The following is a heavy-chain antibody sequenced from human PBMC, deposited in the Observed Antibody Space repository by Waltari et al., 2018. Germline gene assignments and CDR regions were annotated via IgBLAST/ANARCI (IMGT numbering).Heavy chain of an antibody. CDR3: AHTPPWRNTGRDYYFDY. J-gene: IGHJ4*02. CDR1: GFSLSASGVG. Sequence: QITLKESGPTQVEPTQTLTLTCTFSGFSLSASGVGVAWIRQPPGKALEWLALNYWDDDKRYSPSLNSRLTITKDISKSQVVLTVTNVDPVDTATYYCAHTPPWRNTGRDYYFDYWGQGTLVTVSS. D-gene: IGHD1-1*01. V-gene: IGHV2-5*02. CDR2: NYWDDDK.